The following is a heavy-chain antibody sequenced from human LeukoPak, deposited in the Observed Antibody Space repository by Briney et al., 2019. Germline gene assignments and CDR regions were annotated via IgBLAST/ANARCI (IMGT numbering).Heavy chain of an antibody. Sequence: SETLSLTCTVSGGSISSSSYYWGWIRQPPGKGLEWIGSIYYSGSTYYNPSLKSRVTISVDTSKNQFSLKLSSVTAADTAVYYCAREETPYYFDYWGQGTLVTVSS. CDR3: AREETPYYFDY. J-gene: IGHJ4*02. CDR2: IYYSGST. CDR1: GGSISSSSYY. V-gene: IGHV4-39*07.